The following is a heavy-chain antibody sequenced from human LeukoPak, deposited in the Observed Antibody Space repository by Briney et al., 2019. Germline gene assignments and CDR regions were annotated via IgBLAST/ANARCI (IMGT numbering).Heavy chain of an antibody. Sequence: GGSLRLSCAASGFTVSSNYMSWVRQAPGKGLEWVSVIYSGGSTYYADSVRGRFTISRDNSKNTLYLQMNSLRAEDTAVYYCARSRHEALDYWGQGTLVTVSS. CDR2: IYSGGST. CDR3: ARSRHEALDY. J-gene: IGHJ4*02. D-gene: IGHD2-2*01. V-gene: IGHV3-53*01. CDR1: GFTVSSNY.